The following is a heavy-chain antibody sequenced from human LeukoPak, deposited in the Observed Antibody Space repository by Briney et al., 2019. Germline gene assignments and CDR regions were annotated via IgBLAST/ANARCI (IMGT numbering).Heavy chain of an antibody. CDR1: GYTFTDYY. V-gene: IGHV1-2*02. D-gene: IGHD1-26*01. CDR3: ARDLAMYSPDLDY. Sequence: ASVRVSSTASGYTFTDYYLHWVRQAPGHGLEWMGWISPKTGVTKYEQNFQGSVTMTRDTSISTAYMEVSRLRSDDTAVFYCARDLAMYSPDLDYWGQGTLVTVSS. CDR2: ISPKTGVT. J-gene: IGHJ4*02.